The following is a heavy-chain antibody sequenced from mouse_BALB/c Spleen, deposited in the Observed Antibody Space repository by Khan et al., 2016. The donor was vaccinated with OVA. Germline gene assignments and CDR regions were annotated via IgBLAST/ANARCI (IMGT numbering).Heavy chain of an antibody. J-gene: IGHJ3*01. CDR1: GYSFTTYY. Sequence: EVQLQQSGPELMKPGASVKISCKASGYSFTTYYIHWVLQSHGKSLDWIGYIDPFSGDTTYNQKFKGKATLTVDKSSSTAYIHLNNLTSEDSAVYYCTRHGYVACFTYWGQGTLVTVSA. D-gene: IGHD2-2*01. V-gene: IGHV1S135*01. CDR3: TRHGYVACFTY. CDR2: IDPFSGDT.